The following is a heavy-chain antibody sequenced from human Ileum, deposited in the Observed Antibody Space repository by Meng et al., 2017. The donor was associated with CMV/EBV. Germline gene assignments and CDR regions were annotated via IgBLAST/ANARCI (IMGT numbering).Heavy chain of an antibody. Sequence: AVYGGSVSGYDWSGIRQPPGEGLEWIEEINHSGSTNYKPSLKSRVTISVDTSKNQFSLKLSSVTAADTAVYYCARGGITISTNWFDPWGQGTLVTVSS. J-gene: IGHJ5*02. V-gene: IGHV4-34*01. CDR1: GGSVSGYD. CDR3: ARGGITISTNWFDP. CDR2: INHSGST. D-gene: IGHD3-3*01.